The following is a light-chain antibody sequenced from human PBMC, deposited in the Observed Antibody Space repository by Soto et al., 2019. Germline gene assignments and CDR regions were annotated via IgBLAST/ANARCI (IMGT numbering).Light chain of an antibody. CDR1: ISDVGGYNY. CDR2: EVN. V-gene: IGLV2-14*01. J-gene: IGLJ1*01. Sequence: QSLRTQAGSVSGSPGQSITISCTGTISDVGGYNYVSWYQQHPGKAPKLMIYEVNRRPSGVSNRFSGSKSGHKASLTISGLQAEDEAEYYCSSPTSISTLSVFGTGTKVTVL. CDR3: SSPTSISTLSV.